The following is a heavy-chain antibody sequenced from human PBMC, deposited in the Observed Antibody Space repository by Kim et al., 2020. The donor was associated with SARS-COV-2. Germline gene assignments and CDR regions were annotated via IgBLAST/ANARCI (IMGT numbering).Heavy chain of an antibody. D-gene: IGHD1-1*01. CDR1: GFTFSDYY. Sequence: GGSLRLSCAASGFTFSDYYMSWIRQAPGKGLEWVSYISHDSIYTNYANSMKGRFTISRDNAKISLYLQMNSLRVEDTAVYYCARAHARNNADSAAFDVWGQGTMVTVSS. J-gene: IGHJ3*01. CDR3: ARAHARNNADSAAFDV. CDR2: ISHDSIYT. V-gene: IGHV3-11*06.